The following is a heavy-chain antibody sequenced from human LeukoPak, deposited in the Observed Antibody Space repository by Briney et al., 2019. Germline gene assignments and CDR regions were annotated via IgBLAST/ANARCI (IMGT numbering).Heavy chain of an antibody. V-gene: IGHV4-34*01. CDR2: INHSGGT. CDR3: ARGESITMIVMVDRLFDT. Sequence: MASETLSLTCAVYGGSFSGYYWNWIRQPPGKGLEWIGEINHSGGTNYNPSFKSRVTISVDTSKNQFSLKLSSVTAAATAVYYCARGESITMIVMVDRLFDTWGQGTLVTVSS. CDR1: GGSFSGYY. J-gene: IGHJ5*02. D-gene: IGHD3-22*01.